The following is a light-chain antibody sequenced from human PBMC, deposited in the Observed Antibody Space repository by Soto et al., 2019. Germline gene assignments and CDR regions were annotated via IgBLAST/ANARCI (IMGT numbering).Light chain of an antibody. CDR2: EVS. CDR3: SSYTSSRVVV. Sequence: QSALTQPASVSGSPGQSITFSCTRTSSDVGGYNYVSWYQQHPGKAPKLMIYEVSNRPSGVSNRFSGSKSGNTASLTISGLQAEDGADYYCSSYTSSRVVVFGGGTKLTVL. CDR1: SSDVGGYNY. V-gene: IGLV2-14*01. J-gene: IGLJ2*01.